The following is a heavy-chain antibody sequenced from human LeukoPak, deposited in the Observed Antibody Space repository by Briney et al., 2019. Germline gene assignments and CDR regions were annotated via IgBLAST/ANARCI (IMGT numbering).Heavy chain of an antibody. CDR2: ISSSSSYI. Sequence: PGGSLRLSCAASGFTFSSYSMNWVRQAPGKGLEWVSSISSSSSYIYYADSVKGRFTISRDNAKNSLYLQMNSLRAEDTAVYYCARDGRDRFLEWPSDYWGQGTLVTVSS. V-gene: IGHV3-21*01. J-gene: IGHJ4*02. CDR3: ARDGRDRFLEWPSDY. CDR1: GFTFSSYS. D-gene: IGHD3-3*01.